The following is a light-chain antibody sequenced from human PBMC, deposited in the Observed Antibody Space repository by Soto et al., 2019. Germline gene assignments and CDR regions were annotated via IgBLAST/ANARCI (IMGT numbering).Light chain of an antibody. Sequence: EIVLTQSPATLSLSPGERATLSCRASQSVSSYLAWYQQKPGQAPRLLIYDASNRATGIPARFSGSGSGTDCTLTISSLEPEDLAVYYCQQRSNWPPYTFGQGTKLEIK. CDR2: DAS. CDR1: QSVSSY. V-gene: IGKV3-11*01. CDR3: QQRSNWPPYT. J-gene: IGKJ2*01.